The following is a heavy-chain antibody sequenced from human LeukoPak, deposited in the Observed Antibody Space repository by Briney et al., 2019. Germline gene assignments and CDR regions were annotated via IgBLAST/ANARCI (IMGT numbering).Heavy chain of an antibody. Sequence: GGSLRPSCAASGFTFSNAWMNWVRQAPGKGLEWVGRIKSKTDGGTTDYAAPVKGRFTNSRDDSKNTLYLQMNSLKTEDTAVYYCTTDLISGSYPNSVDYWGQGTLVTVSS. D-gene: IGHD1-26*01. J-gene: IGHJ4*02. CDR1: GFTFSNAW. V-gene: IGHV3-15*07. CDR3: TTDLISGSYPNSVDY. CDR2: IKSKTDGGTT.